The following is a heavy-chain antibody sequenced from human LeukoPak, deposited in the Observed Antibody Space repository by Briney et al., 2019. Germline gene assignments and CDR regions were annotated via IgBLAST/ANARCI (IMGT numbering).Heavy chain of an antibody. D-gene: IGHD6-19*01. CDR2: INTNSGGT. V-gene: IGHV1-2*02. CDR1: GYTFTGYY. J-gene: IGHJ4*02. Sequence: ASVKVSCKASGYTFTGYYMHWVRQAPGQGLEWMGWINTNSGGTNYAQKFQGRVTMTRDTSISTAYMELSRLRSDDTAVYYCARAAQVAGISYADYWGQGTLVTVSS. CDR3: ARAAQVAGISYADY.